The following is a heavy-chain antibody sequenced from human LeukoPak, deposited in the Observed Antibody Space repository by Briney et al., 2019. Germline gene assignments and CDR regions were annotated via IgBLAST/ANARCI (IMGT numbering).Heavy chain of an antibody. V-gene: IGHV3-23*01. CDR2: IGDSGDSA. J-gene: IGHJ5*02. CDR3: AKVAPLIYSSSGWFDP. CDR1: GFTFSSYA. Sequence: PGGSLRLSCAVSGFTFSSYAINWVRQAPGKGLEWVSAIGDSGDSAYYADSVKGRFTISRDNSKSTLYLQMNSLRAEDTAVYYCAKVAPLIYSSSGWFDPWGQGTLVTVSS. D-gene: IGHD6-19*01.